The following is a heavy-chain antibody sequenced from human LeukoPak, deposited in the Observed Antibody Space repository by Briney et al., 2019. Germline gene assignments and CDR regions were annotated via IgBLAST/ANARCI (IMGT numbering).Heavy chain of an antibody. CDR3: ARGLTGYPTYYYYYYGMDV. V-gene: IGHV4-4*07. CDR2: IYTSGST. J-gene: IGHJ6*02. D-gene: IGHD3-9*01. CDR1: VGSISSYY. Sequence: SETLSLSCTVSVGSISSYYWSWSRQTAGKGVGWFGRIYTSGSTNYNPSLKSRVTMSVDTSKNQFSLKLSSVTAADTAVYYCARGLTGYPTYYYYYYGMDVWGQGTTVTVSS.